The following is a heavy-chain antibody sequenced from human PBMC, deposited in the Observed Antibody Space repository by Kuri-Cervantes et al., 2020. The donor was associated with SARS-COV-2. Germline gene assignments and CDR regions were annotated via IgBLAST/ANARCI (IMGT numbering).Heavy chain of an antibody. CDR3: ASETTLSQNAFDI. Sequence: GGSLRLSCAASGFTFSSYAMHWVRQAPGKGLEYVSAISSNGGSTYYADSVKGRFTISRDNSKNTLYLQMGSLRAEGTAVYYCASETTLSQNAFDIWGQGTMVTVSS. V-gene: IGHV3-64*02. CDR1: GFTFSSYA. CDR2: ISSNGGST. J-gene: IGHJ3*02. D-gene: IGHD4-17*01.